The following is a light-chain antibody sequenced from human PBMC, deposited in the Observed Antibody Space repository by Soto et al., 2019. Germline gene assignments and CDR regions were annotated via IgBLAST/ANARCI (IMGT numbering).Light chain of an antibody. V-gene: IGLV2-14*01. CDR1: SNDVGGYNY. CDR3: SSYTGSRTPYV. Sequence: HSVLTQPASGSRSPAHSIASSCTGTSNDVGGYNYVSWYQQHPVKAPQLIIYDVTNRPSGVSDRFSGSKSGNTASLTISGLQAEDEAEYYCSSYTGSRTPYVFGTGTKVTAL. J-gene: IGLJ1*01. CDR2: DVT.